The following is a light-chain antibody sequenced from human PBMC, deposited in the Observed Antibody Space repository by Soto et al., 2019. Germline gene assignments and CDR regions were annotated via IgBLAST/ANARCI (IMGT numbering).Light chain of an antibody. CDR2: EVT. CDR1: TSDVGSHNF. V-gene: IGLV2-14*01. Sequence: QSALTQPASVSGSPGQSITISCTGTTSDVGSHNFVSWYQQLPGKAPKLLIYEVTNRPSGTSNRFSGSESGNTASLTISGLQAEDEADYYCSSFTNSILVFGGGTKLTVL. J-gene: IGLJ3*02. CDR3: SSFTNSILV.